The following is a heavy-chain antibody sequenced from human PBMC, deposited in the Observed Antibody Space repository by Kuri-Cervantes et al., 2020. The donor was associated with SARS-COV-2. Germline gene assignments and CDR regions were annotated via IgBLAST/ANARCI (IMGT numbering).Heavy chain of an antibody. CDR3: ARWAPGGYDFWSGPLDY. Sequence: ASVKVSCKASGYTFTSYGINWVRQAPGQGLEWMTWISTYNGNTNYAQKLQDRVTMATDTSTSTAYMELRSPRSDDTAVYYCARWAPGGYDFWSGPLDYWGQGTLVTVSS. V-gene: IGHV1-18*01. D-gene: IGHD3-3*01. J-gene: IGHJ4*02. CDR1: GYTFTSYG. CDR2: ISTYNGNT.